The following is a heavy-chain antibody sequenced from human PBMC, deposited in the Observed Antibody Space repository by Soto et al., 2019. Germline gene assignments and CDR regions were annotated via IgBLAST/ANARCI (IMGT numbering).Heavy chain of an antibody. Sequence: QVQLVESGGGVVQPGRSLRLSCAASGFTFSSYGMHWVRQAPGKGLEWVAVISYDGSNKYYAESVKGRFTISRDNSKNTLYLHMNSLRGEDTAVYYCAKSQVLGINFYYGMDVWGQGTTVTVSS. CDR3: AKSQVLGINFYYGMDV. J-gene: IGHJ6*02. CDR2: ISYDGSNK. CDR1: GFTFSSYG. D-gene: IGHD3-10*01. V-gene: IGHV3-30*18.